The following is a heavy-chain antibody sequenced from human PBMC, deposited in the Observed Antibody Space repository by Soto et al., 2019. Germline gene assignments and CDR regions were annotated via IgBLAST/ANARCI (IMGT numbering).Heavy chain of an antibody. J-gene: IGHJ4*02. V-gene: IGHV3-7*01. D-gene: IGHD5-12*01. Sequence: EVQLVESGGGLVQPGGSLRLSCAASGFTFSSYWMSWVRQAPGKGLEWVANIKQDGSEKYYVDSVKGRFTISRDNAKNSLYLQMHRLRGEDTDVYYCARNPWLPFRQDFDYWGEGPLVTVSS. CDR1: GFTFSSYW. CDR3: ARNPWLPFRQDFDY. CDR2: IKQDGSEK.